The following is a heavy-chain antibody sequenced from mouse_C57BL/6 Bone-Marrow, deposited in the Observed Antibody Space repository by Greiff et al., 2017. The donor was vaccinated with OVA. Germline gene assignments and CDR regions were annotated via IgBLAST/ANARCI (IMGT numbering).Heavy chain of an antibody. Sequence: QVQLQQSGAELVRPGASVKLSCKASGYTFTSYGISWVKQRTGQGLEWIGEIYPRSGNTYYNEKFKGKATLTADKSSSTAYMELRSLTSEDSAVYYCGRGPTPVRRGRFAYWGQGTLVTVSA. CDR1: GYTFTSYG. CDR3: GRGPTPVRRGRFAY. D-gene: IGHD2-14*01. J-gene: IGHJ3*01. CDR2: IYPRSGNT. V-gene: IGHV1-81*01.